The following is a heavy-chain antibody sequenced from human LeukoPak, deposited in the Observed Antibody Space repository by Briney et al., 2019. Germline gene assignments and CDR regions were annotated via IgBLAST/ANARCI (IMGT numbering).Heavy chain of an antibody. CDR1: GGSFSGYY. CDR3: ARVRATGAHDY. Sequence: PSETLSLTCAVYGGSFSGYYWSWIRQPPGKGLEWIWEINHSGNTDYNPSLRSRDTISVDTSKTQFSLKLRSVTAADTAVYYCARVRATGAHDYWGQGTLVTVSS. V-gene: IGHV4-34*01. CDR2: INHSGNT. D-gene: IGHD7-27*01. J-gene: IGHJ4*02.